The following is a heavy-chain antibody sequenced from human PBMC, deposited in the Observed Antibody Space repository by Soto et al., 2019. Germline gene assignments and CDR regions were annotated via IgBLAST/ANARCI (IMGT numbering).Heavy chain of an antibody. J-gene: IGHJ4*02. V-gene: IGHV2-5*02. D-gene: IGHD6-13*01. CDR2: SYWDDDK. CDR3: ARRIAAAAFVY. CDR1: GFSVTTSGVG. Sequence: QITLKESGPTLVKPTQTLTLTCTCSGFSVTTSGVGVGWIRQPPGKALEWLALSYWDDDKRYSPSLKSRLTITKDTSKNQVVLTMTNMDPVDTATYYCARRIAAAAFVYWGQGTLVTVSS.